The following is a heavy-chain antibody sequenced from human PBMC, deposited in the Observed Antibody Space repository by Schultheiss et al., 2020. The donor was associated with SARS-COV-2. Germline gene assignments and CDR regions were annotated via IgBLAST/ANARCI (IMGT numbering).Heavy chain of an antibody. CDR2: IHYSGST. D-gene: IGHD6-6*01. Sequence: SETLFLTCAVSGGSISSSNWWSWVRQPPGKGLEWIGTIHYSGSTNYNPSLKSRVTISVDTSKNQFSLKLSSVTAADTAVYYCARGRMSRRTIKTSIAARSHYFDYWGQGTLVTVSS. J-gene: IGHJ4*02. V-gene: IGHV4-4*02. CDR1: GGSISSSNW. CDR3: ARGRMSRRTIKTSIAARSHYFDY.